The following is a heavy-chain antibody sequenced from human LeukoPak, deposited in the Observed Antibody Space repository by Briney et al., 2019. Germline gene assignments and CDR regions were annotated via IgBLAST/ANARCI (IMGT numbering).Heavy chain of an antibody. D-gene: IGHD6-19*01. CDR3: ARSPLTSSGWYRADY. CDR2: IYTSGST. V-gene: IGHV4-4*07. J-gene: IGHJ4*02. Sequence: SETLSLTCPVSGGSISTYYWNWIRQPAGKGLEWIGRIYTSGSTSYNPSLESRVTMSLDTSNNQFSLKLNSVTAADTAVYFCARSPLTSSGWYRADYWGQGTLVTVSS. CDR1: GGSISTYY.